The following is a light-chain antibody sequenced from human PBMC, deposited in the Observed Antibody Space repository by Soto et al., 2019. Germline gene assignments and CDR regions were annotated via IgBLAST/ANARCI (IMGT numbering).Light chain of an antibody. Sequence: EIVLTQSPGTLSLSPGERATLSCRASQSVSSNYLAWYQQKPGQAPRLLIYGASTRATGIPDRFSGSGSGTDFTLTISSLQLDDFATYYCQQSYNTPLTFGQGTKVDIK. J-gene: IGKJ1*01. CDR1: QSVSSNY. CDR2: GAS. V-gene: IGKV3-20*01. CDR3: QQSYNTPLT.